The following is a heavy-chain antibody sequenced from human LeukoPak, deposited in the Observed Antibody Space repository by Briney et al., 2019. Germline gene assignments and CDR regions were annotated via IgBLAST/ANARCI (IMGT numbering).Heavy chain of an antibody. V-gene: IGHV1-69*13. Sequence: GASVKVSCKASGYTFTGYYMHWVRQAPGQGLEWMGGIIPIFGTANYAQKFQGRVTITADESTSTAYMELSSLRSEDTAVYYCARSGFGDNWFDPWGQGTLVTVSS. CDR1: GYTFTGYY. J-gene: IGHJ5*02. D-gene: IGHD3-10*01. CDR3: ARSGFGDNWFDP. CDR2: IIPIFGTA.